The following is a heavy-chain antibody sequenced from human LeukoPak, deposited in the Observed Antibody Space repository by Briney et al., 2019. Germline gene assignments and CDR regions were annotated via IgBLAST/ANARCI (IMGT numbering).Heavy chain of an antibody. J-gene: IGHJ3*02. Sequence: TPSETLSLTCTVSGGSISSYYWSWIRQPPGKGLEWIGYIYYSGSTNYNPSLKSRVTISVDTSKNQFSLKLSSVTAADTAVYYCARVNYYDSSGAFDIWGQGTMVTVSS. V-gene: IGHV4-59*01. CDR3: ARVNYYDSSGAFDI. CDR2: IYYSGST. CDR1: GGSISSYY. D-gene: IGHD3-22*01.